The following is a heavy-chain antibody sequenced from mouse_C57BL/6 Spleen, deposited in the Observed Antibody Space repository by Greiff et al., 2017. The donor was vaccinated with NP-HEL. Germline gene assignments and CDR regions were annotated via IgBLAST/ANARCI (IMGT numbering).Heavy chain of an antibody. J-gene: IGHJ3*01. Sequence: QVQLKESGPGLVQPSQSLSITCTVSGFSLTSYGVHWVRQSPGKGLEWLGVIWRGGSTDYNAAFMSRLSITKDNSKSQVFFKMNSLQADDTAIYYCAKGYDYDKAWFAYWGQGTLVTVSA. CDR2: IWRGGST. CDR3: AKGYDYDKAWFAY. V-gene: IGHV2-5*01. CDR1: GFSLTSYG. D-gene: IGHD2-4*01.